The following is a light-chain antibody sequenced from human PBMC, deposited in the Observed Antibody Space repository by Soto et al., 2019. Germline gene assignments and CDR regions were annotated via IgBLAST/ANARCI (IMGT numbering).Light chain of an antibody. CDR1: SGHISYD. CDR2: LNSDGSH. Sequence: QSVLTQSPSASASLGPSVKLTCTLSSGHISYDIALHQQQPEKGPRYVMMLNSDGSHSKGDELPDRFSGSSAGAERYLTTSSLQSEDEADYYCQTCRTRIHYVFGTGTKLTVL. CDR3: QTCRTRIHYV. V-gene: IGLV4-69*01. J-gene: IGLJ1*01.